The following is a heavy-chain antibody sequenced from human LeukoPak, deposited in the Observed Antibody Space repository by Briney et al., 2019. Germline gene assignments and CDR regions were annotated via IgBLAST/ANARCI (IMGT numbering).Heavy chain of an antibody. CDR2: INPQNSDT. CDR1: GYIFTTYW. J-gene: IGHJ4*02. Sequence: GESLEITCKSSGYIFTTYWIGWVRQLPGKGLEWMGIINPQNSDTTYSPSFRGHVAFSADQSISTAYLQLNSLTASDTAMYYCARPKYYYECGGFFFDICGQGTLVTVSS. CDR3: ARPKYYYECGGFFFDI. D-gene: IGHD3-22*01. V-gene: IGHV5-51*01.